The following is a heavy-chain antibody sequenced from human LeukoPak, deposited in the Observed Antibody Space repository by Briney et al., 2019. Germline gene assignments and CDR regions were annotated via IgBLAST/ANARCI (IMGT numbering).Heavy chain of an antibody. J-gene: IGHJ4*02. CDR2: INHSGST. CDR3: ARQDYGEVN. CDR1: GGSISSSSYY. D-gene: IGHD4-17*01. Sequence: SETLSLTCTVSGGSISSSSYYWNWIRQPPGKGLEWIGEINHSGSTNYNPSLKSRVTISVDTSKNQFSLKLTSVTAADTAVYYCARQDYGEVNWGQGTLVTVSS. V-gene: IGHV4-39*01.